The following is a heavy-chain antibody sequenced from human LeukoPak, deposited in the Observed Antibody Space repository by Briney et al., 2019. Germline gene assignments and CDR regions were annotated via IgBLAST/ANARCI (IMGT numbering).Heavy chain of an antibody. Sequence: GGSLRLSCAASGFTFSSYAMHWVRQAPGKGLEWVAVISYDGSNKYYADSVKGRFTISRDNSKNTLYLQMNSLRAEDTAVYYCASRGGGYYSGFDYWGQGTLVTVSS. CDR2: ISYDGSNK. D-gene: IGHD3-22*01. J-gene: IGHJ4*02. CDR3: ASRGGGYYSGFDY. CDR1: GFTFSSYA. V-gene: IGHV3-30-3*01.